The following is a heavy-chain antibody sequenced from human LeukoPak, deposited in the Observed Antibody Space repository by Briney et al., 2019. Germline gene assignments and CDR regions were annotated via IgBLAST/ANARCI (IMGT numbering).Heavy chain of an antibody. Sequence: PSETLSLTCTVSGGSISSSSYYWGWIRQPPGKGLEWIGSIYASGSTYYNPSLKSRVTISVDTSKNQFSLKLSSVTAADTAVYYCARATYYFGVDIWGQGTMVTVSS. CDR3: ARATYYFGVDI. J-gene: IGHJ3*02. V-gene: IGHV4-39*07. D-gene: IGHD3-10*01. CDR2: IYASGST. CDR1: GGSISSSSYY.